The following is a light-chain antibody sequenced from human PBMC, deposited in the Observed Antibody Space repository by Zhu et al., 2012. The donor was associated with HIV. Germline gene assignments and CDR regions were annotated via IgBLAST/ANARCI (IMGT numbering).Light chain of an antibody. CDR3: QQYDQWPPLT. CDR1: QSIGTN. V-gene: IGKV3-15*01. Sequence: EIVMTQSPASLSVSPGERATLSCRASQSIGTNLAWYQQKSGQAPRLLIHGAFTRATGVPARFSGSGSGTEFTLIISSLQSEDFAVYYCQQYDQWPPLTFGGGTQGGDQT. J-gene: IGKJ4*01. CDR2: GAF.